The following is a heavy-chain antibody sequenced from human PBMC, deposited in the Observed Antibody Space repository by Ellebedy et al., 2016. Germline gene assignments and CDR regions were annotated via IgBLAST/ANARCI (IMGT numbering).Heavy chain of an antibody. J-gene: IGHJ4*02. V-gene: IGHV3-11*04. CDR3: LLYDTSAFYYGY. D-gene: IGHD3-22*01. CDR2: ISSSGSTI. Sequence: GESLKISXAASGFTFSDYYMSWVRQAPGKGLEWVSYISSSGSTIYYADSVKGRFTISRDNARNSLYLQMNSLRAEDTAVYYCLLYDTSAFYYGYWGQGTLVTVSS. CDR1: GFTFSDYY.